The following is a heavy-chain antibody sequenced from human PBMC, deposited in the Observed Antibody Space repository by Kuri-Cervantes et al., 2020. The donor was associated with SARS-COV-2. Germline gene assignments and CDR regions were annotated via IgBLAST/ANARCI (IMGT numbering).Heavy chain of an antibody. CDR2: ISSSSSTI. CDR3: ARGIVVGAGAFDI. V-gene: IGHV3-48*02. J-gene: IGHJ3*02. CDR1: GFTFSSYS. Sequence: GESLQISCAASGFTFSSYSMNWVRQAPGKGLEWVSYISSSSSTIYYADSVKGRFTISRDNAKNSLYLQMNSLRDEDTAVYYCARGIVVGAGAFDIWGQGTMVTVSS. D-gene: IGHD3-22*01.